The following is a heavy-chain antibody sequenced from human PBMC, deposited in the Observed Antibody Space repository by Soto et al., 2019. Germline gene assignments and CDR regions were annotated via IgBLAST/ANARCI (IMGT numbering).Heavy chain of an antibody. V-gene: IGHV4-34*01. Sequence: PSETLSLTWAVYGGSFSGYYWSWIRQPPGKGLEWIGEINHSGSTNYNPSLKSRVTTSVDTSKNQFSLKLSSVTAADTAVYYCARRLVVAATNRDAFDIWGQGTMVTVSS. CDR3: ARRLVVAATNRDAFDI. J-gene: IGHJ3*02. CDR2: INHSGST. D-gene: IGHD2-15*01. CDR1: GGSFSGYY.